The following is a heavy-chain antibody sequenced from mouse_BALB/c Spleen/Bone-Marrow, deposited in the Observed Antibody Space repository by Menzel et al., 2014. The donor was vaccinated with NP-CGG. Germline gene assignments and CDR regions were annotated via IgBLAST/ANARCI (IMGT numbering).Heavy chain of an antibody. CDR2: ISSGGSYT. V-gene: IGHV5-9-4*01. J-gene: IGHJ3*01. CDR1: GFTFSSYA. CDR3: ASGDVYFAY. Sequence: EVKLMESGGGLVKPGGSLKLSCAASGFTFSSYAMSWARQSPDMRLEWVAEISSGGSYTYYPDTVTGRFTISRDNAKNTLYLEMSSLRSEDTAMYYCASGDVYFAYWGQGTLVTVSA.